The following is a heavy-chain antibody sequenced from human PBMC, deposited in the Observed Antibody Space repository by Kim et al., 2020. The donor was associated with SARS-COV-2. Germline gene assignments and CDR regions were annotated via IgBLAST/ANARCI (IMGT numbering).Heavy chain of an antibody. CDR2: IYYSGST. V-gene: IGHV4-39*01. CDR1: GGSISSSSYY. Sequence: SETLSLTCTVSGGSISSSSYYWGWIRQPPGKGLEWIGSIYYSGSTYYNPSLKSRVTISVDTSKNQFSLKLSSVTAADTAVYYCARGGLLHYFDYWGQGTLVTVSS. CDR3: ARGGLLHYFDY. D-gene: IGHD1-26*01. J-gene: IGHJ4*02.